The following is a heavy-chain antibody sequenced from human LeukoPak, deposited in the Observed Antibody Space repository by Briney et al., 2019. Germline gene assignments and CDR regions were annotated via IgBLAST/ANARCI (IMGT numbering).Heavy chain of an antibody. V-gene: IGHV3-33*05. Sequence: PGGSLRLSCAASGFTFSSCGMHWVRQAPGKGLDWVAVISYDGSNKYYAGSVKGRFTISRDNSKSTLYLQMNSLRAEDTAVYYCARVRPGSNYVDFDYWGQGTLVTVSS. CDR2: ISYDGSNK. CDR1: GFTFSSCG. J-gene: IGHJ4*02. CDR3: ARVRPGSNYVDFDY. D-gene: IGHD4-11*01.